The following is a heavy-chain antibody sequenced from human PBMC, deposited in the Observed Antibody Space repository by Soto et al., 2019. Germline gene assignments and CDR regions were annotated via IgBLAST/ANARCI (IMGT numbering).Heavy chain of an antibody. D-gene: IGHD3-16*01. J-gene: IGHJ5*02. CDR2: TYYRSKWYN. V-gene: IGHV6-1*01. CDR1: GNSVASNSAA. CDR3: ARGRAGDRGDLLHP. Sequence: SPTLSLTGDLSGNSVASNSAAWNWIRQSPSRGLEWLGRTYYRSKWYNDYAVSLRGRITINPDTSKNQFSLQLKSVTPDDTVVYYCARGRAGDRGDLLHPCGQGTLVAGS.